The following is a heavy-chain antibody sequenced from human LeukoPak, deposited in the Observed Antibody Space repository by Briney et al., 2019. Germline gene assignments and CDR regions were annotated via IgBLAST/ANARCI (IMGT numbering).Heavy chain of an antibody. D-gene: IGHD3-22*01. CDR1: GFIFSSYE. CDR3: ARDVSDSSGCNDY. CDR2: ISSSGSTI. V-gene: IGHV3-48*03. Sequence: GGSLRLSCAASGFIFSSYEMNWVRQAPGKGLEWVSYISSSGSTIYYADSVKGRFTISRDNAKNSLYLQMNSLRAEDTAVYYCARDVSDSSGCNDYWGQGTLVTVPS. J-gene: IGHJ4*02.